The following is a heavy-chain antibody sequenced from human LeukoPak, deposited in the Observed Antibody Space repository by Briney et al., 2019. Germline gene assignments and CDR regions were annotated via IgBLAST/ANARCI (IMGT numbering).Heavy chain of an antibody. CDR3: ARDRDFWSGFFDY. D-gene: IGHD3-3*01. CDR1: GGSTSDYY. Sequence: SETLSLTCTVAGGSTSDYYLIWIRQPAGNGLEWIGRIYTSGGTNYHPSLKSLITMSVDTSKNQFSLKLISAAAADTAVYYCARDRDFWSGFFDYWGQGTLVTVSS. CDR2: IYTSGGT. V-gene: IGHV4-4*07. J-gene: IGHJ4*02.